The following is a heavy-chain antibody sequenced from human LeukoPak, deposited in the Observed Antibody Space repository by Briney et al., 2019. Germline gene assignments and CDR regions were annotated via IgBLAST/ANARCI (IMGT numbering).Heavy chain of an antibody. CDR3: VKWERALDT. J-gene: IGHJ5*02. CDR1: GLSFSDYY. Sequence: GGSLRLSCAAAGLSFSDYYMSWIRVAPGKGMECVSYISGGGSAAYCADSVKGRFTISRDNAKNSVYLEMNSLRVEDTGVYFCVKWERALDTWGQGTLVTVSS. CDR2: ISGGGSAA. D-gene: IGHD1-26*01. V-gene: IGHV3-11*04.